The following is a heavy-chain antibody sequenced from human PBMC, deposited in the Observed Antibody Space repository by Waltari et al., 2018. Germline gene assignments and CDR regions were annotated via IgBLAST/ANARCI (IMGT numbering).Heavy chain of an antibody. V-gene: IGHV4-4*07. Sequence: QVQLHESGPGLVQPPDTLSLACSLSGDSAVSNYWSWIRQSAGKGMEWIGRIYVGGTTNYNPALSGRVSMSVDMSKNQIFLKIMSVTAADTGVYYCARETRHGDWFDPWGQGTLVTVSS. CDR2: IYVGGTT. CDR1: GDSAVSNY. D-gene: IGHD3-16*01. J-gene: IGHJ5*02. CDR3: ARETRHGDWFDP.